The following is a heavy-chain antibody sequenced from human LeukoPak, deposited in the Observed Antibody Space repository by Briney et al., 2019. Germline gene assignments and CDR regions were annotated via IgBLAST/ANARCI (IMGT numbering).Heavy chain of an antibody. CDR2: INPSGGST. J-gene: IGHJ5*02. CDR3: PRDNSIGGRRLWFDP. D-gene: IGHD4-23*01. CDR1: GYTFTSNY. Sequence: ASVKVSCKASGYTFTSNYMHWVRQAPGQGLEWMGLINPSGGSTIYAERLQGRIIMTRDMSTTTDYMELSSLRSDDTAVYYCPRDNSIGGRRLWFDPWGQGTLVTVSS. V-gene: IGHV1-46*01.